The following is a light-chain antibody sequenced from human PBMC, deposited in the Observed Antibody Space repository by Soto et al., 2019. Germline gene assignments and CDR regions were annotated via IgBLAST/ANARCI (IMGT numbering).Light chain of an antibody. CDR1: QSISSW. V-gene: IGKV1-5*03. J-gene: IGKJ2*01. CDR3: QQYNSYRYT. Sequence: DIQMTQSPSTLSASVGDRVTITCRASQSISSWLAWYQQKPGKAPKLLIYKASSLESGVPSRFSGSGSGTEFTLTISSLQPDDFATYYCQQYNSYRYTXGQGTKVAIK. CDR2: KAS.